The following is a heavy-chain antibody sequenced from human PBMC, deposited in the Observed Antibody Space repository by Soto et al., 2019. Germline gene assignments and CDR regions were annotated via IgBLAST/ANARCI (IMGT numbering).Heavy chain of an antibody. V-gene: IGHV1-2*02. Sequence: ASVKVSCKASGYTFTGYYIHWVRQAPGQGLEWVGEIGPKSGDTRYAQKFQGRVTMTKDTSITTVYMELSNLSPDDTAVYYCGRGRSGELVVFYWGQGTLVTVS. J-gene: IGHJ4*02. D-gene: IGHD1-7*01. CDR1: GYTFTGYY. CDR3: GRGRSGELVVFY. CDR2: IGPKSGDT.